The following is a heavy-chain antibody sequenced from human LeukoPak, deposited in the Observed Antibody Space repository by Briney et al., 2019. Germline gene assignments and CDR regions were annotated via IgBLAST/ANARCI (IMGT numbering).Heavy chain of an antibody. V-gene: IGHV1-8*01. CDR1: GYTFTSYD. CDR2: MNPNSGNT. Sequence: ASVKVSCKASGYTFTSYDINWVRQATGQGLEWMGWMNPNSGNTGYAQKFQGRVTMTRNTSISTAYMELSSLRSEDTAVYYCARGNGYPRGAHDAFDIWGQGTMVTVSS. CDR3: ARGNGYPRGAHDAFDI. D-gene: IGHD5-24*01. J-gene: IGHJ3*02.